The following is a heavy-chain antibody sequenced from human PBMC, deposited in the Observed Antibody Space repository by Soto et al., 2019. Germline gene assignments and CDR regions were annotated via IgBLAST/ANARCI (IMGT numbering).Heavy chain of an antibody. Sequence: QVQLVQSGAEVKKPGASVKVSCKASGYTFASYAISWMRQAPGQGLEWMGWISAYNGNTNYAQKLQGRVTMTTDTCTSTADVELRSVGSDDTAVYYCARDPPRPDDWGQGTLVTVSS. D-gene: IGHD6-25*01. V-gene: IGHV1-18*01. J-gene: IGHJ4*02. CDR3: ARDPPRPDD. CDR2: ISAYNGNT. CDR1: GYTFASYA.